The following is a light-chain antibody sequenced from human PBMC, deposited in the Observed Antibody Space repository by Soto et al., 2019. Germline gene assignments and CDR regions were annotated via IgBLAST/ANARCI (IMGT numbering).Light chain of an antibody. Sequence: ETVMTQSPATLSVSPGEGATLSCRASQGVGNNLAWYPQRPGQAPRLLLYGASTSVTGIPARFSGSGSGTDFTLTIGSLQSEEFAVYYCQQYNHWPRTFGGGTKVEIK. V-gene: IGKV3-15*01. CDR3: QQYNHWPRT. J-gene: IGKJ4*01. CDR1: QGVGNN. CDR2: GAS.